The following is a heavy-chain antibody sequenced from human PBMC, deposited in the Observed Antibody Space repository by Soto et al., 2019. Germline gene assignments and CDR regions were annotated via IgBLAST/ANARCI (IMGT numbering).Heavy chain of an antibody. J-gene: IGHJ6*03. Sequence: QITLKATGPTLVKPTQTLTLTCTFSGFSLSTRGVWVGWLRQSPGKALEWLGIVYWDGDKRSDPSLRSRLTITEDPSRRHVVLTMTNVDPMDTGTYSCARNSPDYDLRTVYYSAMDVWGKGTTVTVSS. CDR3: ARNSPDYDLRTVYYSAMDV. CDR2: VYWDGDK. V-gene: IGHV2-5*05. CDR1: GFSLSTRGVW. D-gene: IGHD3-3*01.